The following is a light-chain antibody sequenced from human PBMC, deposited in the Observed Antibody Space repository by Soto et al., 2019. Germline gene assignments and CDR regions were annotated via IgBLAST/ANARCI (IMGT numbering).Light chain of an antibody. CDR2: GAS. J-gene: IGKJ1*01. Sequence: EIVLTQSPGTLSLSPGEGATLSCRASQSVSSSYLAWYQLKPGQAPRLLIHGASSRATGIPERFSGSGSGTDFTLTISRLEPEDFTVYYCQQYGSSPRTFGQGTKVDIK. V-gene: IGKV3-20*01. CDR1: QSVSSSY. CDR3: QQYGSSPRT.